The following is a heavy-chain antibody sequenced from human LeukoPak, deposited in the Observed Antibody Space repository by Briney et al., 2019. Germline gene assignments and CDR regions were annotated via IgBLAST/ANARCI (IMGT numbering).Heavy chain of an antibody. CDR3: ARPRRGTYDYGGNLGDY. V-gene: IGHV1-69*04. CDR1: GGTFISYA. CDR2: IIPILGIA. D-gene: IGHD4-23*01. J-gene: IGHJ4*02. Sequence: ASVKVSCKASGGTFISYAISWVRQAPGQGLEWMGRIIPILGIANYAQKFQGRVTITADKSTSTAYMELSSLRSEDTAVYYCARPRRGTYDYGGNLGDYWGQGTLVTVSS.